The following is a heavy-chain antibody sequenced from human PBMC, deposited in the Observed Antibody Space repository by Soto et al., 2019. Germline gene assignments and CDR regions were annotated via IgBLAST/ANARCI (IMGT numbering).Heavy chain of an antibody. J-gene: IGHJ5*02. D-gene: IGHD3-22*01. CDR3: ARDAYDSSGYKWFDP. CDR2: INPNSGGT. CDR1: GYTFTGYY. Sequence: ASVKVSCKASGYTFTGYYMHWVRQAPGQGLEWMGWINPNSGGTNYAQKFQGRVTMTRDTSISTAYMELSRLRSDDTAVYYCARDAYDSSGYKWFDPCGQGTLVTVSS. V-gene: IGHV1-2*02.